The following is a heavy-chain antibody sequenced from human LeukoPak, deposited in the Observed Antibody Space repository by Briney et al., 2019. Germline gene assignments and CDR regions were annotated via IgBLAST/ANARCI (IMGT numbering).Heavy chain of an antibody. CDR2: IYTSGNT. V-gene: IGHV4-61*02. CDR1: CGSISSGSYY. D-gene: IGHD5-18*01. Sequence: SQTLSLTCTVSCGSISSGSYYWNWIRQPAGKGLEWIGRIYTSGNTNYNPSLKSRVTISVDTSKNQFSLRLTSVTAADTALYYCSRAEYNYGFSLDSWGQGTLVTVSS. J-gene: IGHJ4*02. CDR3: SRAEYNYGFSLDS.